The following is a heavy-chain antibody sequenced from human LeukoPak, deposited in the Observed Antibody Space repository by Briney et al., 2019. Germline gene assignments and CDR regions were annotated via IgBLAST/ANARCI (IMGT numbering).Heavy chain of an antibody. CDR2: ISWNSGSI. Sequence: GGSLRLSCAASGFTFDDYAMHWVRQAPGKGLEWVSGISWNSGSIGYADSVKGRFTISRDNAKNSLYLQMNSLRAEDTALYYCAKDIAAAGNFDYWGRGTLATVSS. CDR1: GFTFDDYA. V-gene: IGHV3-9*01. D-gene: IGHD6-13*01. CDR3: AKDIAAAGNFDY. J-gene: IGHJ4*02.